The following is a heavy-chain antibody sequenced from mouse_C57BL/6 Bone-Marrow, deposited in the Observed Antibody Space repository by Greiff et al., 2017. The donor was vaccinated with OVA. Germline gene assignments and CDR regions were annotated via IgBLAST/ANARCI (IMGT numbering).Heavy chain of an antibody. D-gene: IGHD1-1*01. Sequence: VQLQQSGPELVKPGASVKISCKASGYAFSSSWMNWVKQRPGQGLEWIGRIYPGDGDTNYNGKFKGKATLTADKSSSTAYMQLSSLTSEDSAVYCCARDYYGSSSYYWGQGTTLTVSS. CDR2: IYPGDGDT. J-gene: IGHJ2*01. CDR3: ARDYYGSSSYY. V-gene: IGHV1-82*01. CDR1: GYAFSSSW.